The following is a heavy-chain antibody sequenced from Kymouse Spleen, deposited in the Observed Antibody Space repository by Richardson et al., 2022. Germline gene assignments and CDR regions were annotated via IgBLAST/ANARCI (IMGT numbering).Heavy chain of an antibody. CDR2: IYYSGST. CDR3: ARQDDYVWGSYRPYYYYYYGMDV. D-gene: IGHD3-16*02. Sequence: QLQLQESGPGLVKPSETLSLTCTVSGGSISSSSYYWGWIRQPPGKGLEWIGSIYYSGSTYYNPSLKSRVTISVDTSKNQFSLKLSSVTAADTAVYYCARQDDYVWGSYRPYYYYYYGMDVWGQGTTVTVSS. J-gene: IGHJ6*02. V-gene: IGHV4-39*01. CDR1: GGSISSSSYY.